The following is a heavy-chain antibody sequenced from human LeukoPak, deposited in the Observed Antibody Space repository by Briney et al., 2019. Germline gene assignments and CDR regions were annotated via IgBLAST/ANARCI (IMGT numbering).Heavy chain of an antibody. CDR3: AGHSSGWTFDP. V-gene: IGHV5-10-1*01. CDR1: GYSFTSYW. D-gene: IGHD6-19*01. CDR2: IDPSDSYT. J-gene: IGHJ5*02. Sequence: GGSLRLSCKGSGYSFTSYWISWVRQMPGKGLEWMGRIDPSDSYTNYSPSFQGHVSISADKSISTAYLQWGSLKASDTAMYYCAGHSSGWTFDPWGQGTLVTVSS.